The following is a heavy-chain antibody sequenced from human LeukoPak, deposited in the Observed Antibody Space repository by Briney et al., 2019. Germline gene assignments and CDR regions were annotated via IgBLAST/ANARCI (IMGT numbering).Heavy chain of an antibody. CDR3: ARYGSSSLRAGYYYYMDV. V-gene: IGHV4-59*01. CDR1: GGSISSFY. CDR2: IYYSGFT. J-gene: IGHJ6*03. D-gene: IGHD6-6*01. Sequence: SETLSFTCTVSGGSISSFYWSWIRQPPGKGMEDIGHIYYSGFTNYNPSLKSRVTMSVDTSKNQFSLKLSSVTAADTAVYCCARYGSSSLRAGYYYYMDVWGKGTTVTVSS.